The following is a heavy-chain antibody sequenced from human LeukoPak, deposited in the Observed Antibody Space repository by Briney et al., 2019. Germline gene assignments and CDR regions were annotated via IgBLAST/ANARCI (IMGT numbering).Heavy chain of an antibody. J-gene: IGHJ4*02. CDR2: IYSGGST. CDR3: ARGGGSYYGFVDY. Sequence: GGSLRLSCAASGFTVSSNYMSWVRQAPGKGLEWVSFIYSGGSTYYAASVKGRFTISRDNSKNTLYLQMNSLRAEDTAVYYCARGGGSYYGFVDYWGQGTLVTVSS. D-gene: IGHD1-26*01. V-gene: IGHV3-66*01. CDR1: GFTVSSNY.